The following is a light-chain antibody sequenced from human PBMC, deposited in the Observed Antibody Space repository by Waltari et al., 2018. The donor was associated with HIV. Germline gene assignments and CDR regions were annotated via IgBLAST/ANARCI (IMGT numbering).Light chain of an antibody. V-gene: IGLV1-47*01. Sequence: QSVLTQPPSASGTPGQRVTVSCSGTTSNVGSNFVSWYQHLPGTAPKLLIYRDNRLPSGVPDRFSGSKSGASASLAISGLRSEDEGDYYCATWDGSLGGFYVFGAGTKVTVL. CDR2: RDN. CDR1: TSNVGSNF. CDR3: ATWDGSLGGFYV. J-gene: IGLJ1*01.